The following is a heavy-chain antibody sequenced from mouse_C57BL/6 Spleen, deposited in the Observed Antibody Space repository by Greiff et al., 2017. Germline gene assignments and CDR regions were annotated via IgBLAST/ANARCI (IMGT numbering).Heavy chain of an antibody. V-gene: IGHV1-82*01. Sequence: QVQLQQSGPELVKPGASVKISCKASGYAFSSSWMNWVKQRPGKGLEWIGRIYPGDGDTNYNGKFKGKATLTADKSSSTAYMQLSSLTSEDSAVYFCARSGWDRCHWYFDVWGTGTTVTVSS. CDR1: GYAFSSSW. CDR3: ARSGWDRCHWYFDV. D-gene: IGHD3-1*01. CDR2: IYPGDGDT. J-gene: IGHJ1*03.